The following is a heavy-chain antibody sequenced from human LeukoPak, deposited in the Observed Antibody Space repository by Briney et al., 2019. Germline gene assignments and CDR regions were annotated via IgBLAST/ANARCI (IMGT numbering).Heavy chain of an antibody. CDR3: AKDMGPVVGATNSHFGFDY. CDR1: GFTFSSYS. V-gene: IGHV3-21*04. CDR2: ISSSSSYI. Sequence: PGGSLRLSCAASGFTFSSYSMNWVRQAPGKGLEWVSSISSSSSYIYYADSVKGRFTISRDNAKNSLYLQMNSLRAEDTALYYCAKDMGPVVGATNSHFGFDYWGQGTLVTVSS. D-gene: IGHD1-26*01. J-gene: IGHJ4*02.